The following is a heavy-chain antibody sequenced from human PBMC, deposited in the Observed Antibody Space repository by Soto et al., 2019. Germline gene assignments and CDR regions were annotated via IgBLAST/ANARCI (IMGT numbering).Heavy chain of an antibody. D-gene: IGHD3-22*01. J-gene: IGHJ3*02. Sequence: EVQLVQSGAEVKKPGESLKISCKGSGYSFTSYWIGWVRQMPGKGLEWMGIIYPGDSDTRYSPSFQGQVTISADKSISTAYLQWSSLKASDTAMYYCARQWRADYYDSSGYYEVDAFDIWGQGTMVTVSS. CDR1: GYSFTSYW. V-gene: IGHV5-51*01. CDR2: IYPGDSDT. CDR3: ARQWRADYYDSSGYYEVDAFDI.